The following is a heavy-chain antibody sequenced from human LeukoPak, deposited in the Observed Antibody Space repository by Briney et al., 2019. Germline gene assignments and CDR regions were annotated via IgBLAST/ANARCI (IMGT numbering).Heavy chain of an antibody. Sequence: GRSLRLSCAASGFTFSSYAMHWVRQAPGKGLEWVAVISYDGSNKYYADSVKGRFTISRDNSKNTLYLQMNSLRAEDTAVYYCARTVYGHYEHYFDYWGQGTLVTVSS. V-gene: IGHV3-30-3*01. CDR2: ISYDGSNK. CDR1: GFTFSSYA. J-gene: IGHJ4*02. D-gene: IGHD4-17*01. CDR3: ARTVYGHYEHYFDY.